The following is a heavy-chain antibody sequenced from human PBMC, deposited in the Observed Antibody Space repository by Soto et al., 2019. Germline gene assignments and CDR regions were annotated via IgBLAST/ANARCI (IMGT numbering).Heavy chain of an antibody. D-gene: IGHD4-4*01. Sequence: SETLSRACSGSGGSISSYYCSWLRQPPGKGLEWIGYIYYSGSTNYNPSLKSRVTISVDTSKNQFSLKLSSVTAADTAVYYCARRETTVSSNWFDPWGQGTLVTVSS. J-gene: IGHJ5*02. V-gene: IGHV4-59*08. CDR1: GGSISSYY. CDR2: IYYSGST. CDR3: ARRETTVSSNWFDP.